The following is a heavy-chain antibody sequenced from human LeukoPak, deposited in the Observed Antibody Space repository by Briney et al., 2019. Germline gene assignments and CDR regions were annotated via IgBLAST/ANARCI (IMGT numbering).Heavy chain of an antibody. CDR3: AKGAGIQLWPSFDY. V-gene: IGHV3-23*01. CDR1: GFTFSSYA. J-gene: IGHJ4*02. Sequence: PGGSLRLPCTASGFTFSSYAMNWVRQAPGKGLEWVSTISTSGGSTHYADSVKGRFTISRDNSKNTLYLQVNSLRAEDTAIYYCAKGAGIQLWPSFDYWGQGTLVTVSS. D-gene: IGHD5-18*01. CDR2: ISTSGGST.